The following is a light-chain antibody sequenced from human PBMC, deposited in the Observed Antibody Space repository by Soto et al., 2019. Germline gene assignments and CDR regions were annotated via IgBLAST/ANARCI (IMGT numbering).Light chain of an antibody. Sequence: QSALTQPASVSGSLGQSITISCTGTSSDVGDFTYVSWYQQHPGKAPKLMIYDVSNRPSGVSNRFSGSKSGNTASLTISGLQAEDEADYYCSSYTGSNTLVFGGGTKLTVL. CDR2: DVS. CDR1: SSDVGDFTY. CDR3: SSYTGSNTLV. V-gene: IGLV2-14*01. J-gene: IGLJ3*02.